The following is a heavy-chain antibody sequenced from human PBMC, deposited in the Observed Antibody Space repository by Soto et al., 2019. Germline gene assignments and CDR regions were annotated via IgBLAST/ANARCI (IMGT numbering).Heavy chain of an antibody. CDR3: AAQPGGGGY. D-gene: IGHD3-16*01. CDR1: GFTVSNNY. J-gene: IGHJ4*02. V-gene: IGHV3-53*01. CDR2: IYSGGYT. Sequence: EVQLVESGGGLIQPGGSLRLSCAVSGFTVSNNYMSWVRQAPGKGLEGVSVIYSGGYTAYGDSVKGRFTISRDNSKNTPYLQINTQGPDDNAVFYCAAQPGGGGYWGQGTLVTVSS.